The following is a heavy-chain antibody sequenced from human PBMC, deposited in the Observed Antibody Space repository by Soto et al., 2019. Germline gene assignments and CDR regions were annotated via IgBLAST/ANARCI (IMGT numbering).Heavy chain of an antibody. CDR3: ARIWGYSRHLDY. CDR1: GGTFSSYA. CDR2: IIPIFGTA. J-gene: IGHJ4*02. V-gene: IGHV1-69*12. D-gene: IGHD2-15*01. Sequence: QVQLVQSGAEVKKPGSSVKVSCKASGGTFSSYAISWVRQAPGQGLEWMGGIIPIFGTANYAQKFQGRVTITADESTSAAYMALGSLRSEDTAVYYCARIWGYSRHLDYWGQGTLVTVSS.